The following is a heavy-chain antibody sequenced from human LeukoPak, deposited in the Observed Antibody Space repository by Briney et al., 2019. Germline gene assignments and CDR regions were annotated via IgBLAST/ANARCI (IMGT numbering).Heavy chain of an antibody. V-gene: IGHV4-61*02. Sequence: SETLSLTCTVSGGSISSGSYYWSWIRQPAGKGLEWIGRIYTSGSTNYNPSLKSRVTISVDTSKNQFSLKLSSVTAADTAVYYCARLYAQEGFDPWGQGTLVTVSS. CDR2: IYTSGST. CDR1: GGSISSGSYY. J-gene: IGHJ5*02. CDR3: ARLYAQEGFDP. D-gene: IGHD2/OR15-2a*01.